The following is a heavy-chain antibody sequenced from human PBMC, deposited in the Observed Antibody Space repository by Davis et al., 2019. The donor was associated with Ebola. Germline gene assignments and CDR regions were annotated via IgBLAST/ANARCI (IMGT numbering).Heavy chain of an antibody. D-gene: IGHD2-15*01. Sequence: MPSETLSLTCTVSGGSISSYYWSWIRQPPGKGLGWIGYIYYSGSTNYNPSLKSRVTISVGTSKNQFSLKLSSVTAADTAVYYCAREVGKYCSGGSCYYYGMDVWGQGTTVTVSS. V-gene: IGHV4-59*01. CDR3: AREVGKYCSGGSCYYYGMDV. J-gene: IGHJ6*02. CDR1: GGSISSYY. CDR2: IYYSGST.